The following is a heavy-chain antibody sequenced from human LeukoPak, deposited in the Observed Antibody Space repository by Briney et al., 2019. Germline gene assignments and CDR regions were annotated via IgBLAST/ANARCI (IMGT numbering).Heavy chain of an antibody. D-gene: IGHD3-22*01. J-gene: IGHJ4*02. Sequence: ASVKVSCKASGLTFSNYGITWVRQAPGQGLEWVGWISAYDGNTNYAQKFQGRVTITADKSTSTAYMELSSLRSEDTAVYYCARHYSSGSHFDYWGQGTLVTVSS. V-gene: IGHV1-18*01. CDR3: ARHYSSGSHFDY. CDR2: ISAYDGNT. CDR1: GLTFSNYG.